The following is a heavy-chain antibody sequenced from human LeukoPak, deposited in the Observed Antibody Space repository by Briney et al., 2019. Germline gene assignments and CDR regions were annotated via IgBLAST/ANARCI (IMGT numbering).Heavy chain of an antibody. V-gene: IGHV3-7*01. D-gene: IGHD6-19*01. CDR3: ARGRYDSGWYPDYFDY. CDR2: IKQDGSDK. CDR1: GFTFSSYW. Sequence: GGSLRLSRVASGFTFSSYWMSWVRQAPGKGLEWVANIKQDGSDKYYVDSVKGRFSISRDSAENSLYLQINSLRAEDTAVYYCARGRYDSGWYPDYFDYWGQGTLVTVSS. J-gene: IGHJ4*02.